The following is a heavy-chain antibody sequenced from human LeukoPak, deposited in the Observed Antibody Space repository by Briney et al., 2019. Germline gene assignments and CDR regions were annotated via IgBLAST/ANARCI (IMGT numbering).Heavy chain of an antibody. CDR3: ARNDRGAFDI. J-gene: IGHJ3*02. CDR2: ISYSGANS. V-gene: IGHV3-23*01. D-gene: IGHD3-22*01. CDR1: GFTFSGSA. Sequence: GGSLRLSCAASGFTFSGSAMSWVRQAPGEGLEWVSLISYSGANSYYTDSVRGRFTISRDNSKNTLYLQMSSLRVEDTAVYYCARNDRGAFDIWGQGTMVTVSS.